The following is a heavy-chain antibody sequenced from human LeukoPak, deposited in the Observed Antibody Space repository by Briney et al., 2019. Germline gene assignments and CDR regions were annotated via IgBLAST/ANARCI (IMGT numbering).Heavy chain of an antibody. Sequence: SGHTLVKPTQTLTLTCSCSGFSLTTNGAGVGWIRQAPGKALEWLNLIHCVDDVRPSLSLKNRLTISKDTSKNQVVLTMTNMDPGDTGTYYCAHRVRLEWIGADAFDFWGQGTMVTVCS. J-gene: IGHJ3*01. CDR1: GFSLTTNGAG. CDR2: IHCVDDV. V-gene: IGHV2-5*02. CDR3: AHRVRLEWIGADAFDF. D-gene: IGHD3-3*01.